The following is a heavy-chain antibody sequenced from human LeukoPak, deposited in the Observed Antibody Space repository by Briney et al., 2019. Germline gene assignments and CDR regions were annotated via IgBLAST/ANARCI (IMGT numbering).Heavy chain of an antibody. V-gene: IGHV3-33*01. J-gene: IGHJ4*02. CDR2: IWYDGSNR. D-gene: IGHD3-16*02. CDR1: GFFFSNYG. CDR3: ARDLLLRYTWSFEK. Sequence: GWSLRLSYAASGFFFSNYGMHWVRRAPGKGLEWVAIIWYDGSNRYYSDSVKGRFTVSRDNSKNTLYLQMNSVRAEDSAVYYCARDLLLRYTWSFEKWGQGTLVTVSS.